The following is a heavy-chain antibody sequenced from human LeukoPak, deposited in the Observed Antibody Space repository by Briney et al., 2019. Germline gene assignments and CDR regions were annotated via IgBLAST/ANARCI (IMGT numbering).Heavy chain of an antibody. D-gene: IGHD6-13*01. J-gene: IGHJ6*03. CDR3: ARAGGYSSSWYYYYYYMDV. CDR1: GYTFTSYD. V-gene: IGHV1-8*01. CDR2: MNPNSGNT. Sequence: GASVKVSCKASGYTFTSYDINWVRQATGQGLEWMGWMNPNSGNTGYAQKFQGRVTMTRNTSISTAYMELSSLRSEDTAVYYCARAGGYSSSWYYYYYYMDVWGKGTTVTVSS.